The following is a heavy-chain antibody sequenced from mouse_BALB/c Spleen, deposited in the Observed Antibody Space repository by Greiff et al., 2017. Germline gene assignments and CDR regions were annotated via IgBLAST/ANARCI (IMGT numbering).Heavy chain of an antibody. Sequence: EVKLVESGGGLVQPGGSRKLSCAASGFTFSDYGMAWVRQAPGKGPEWVAFISNLAYSIYYADTVTGRFTISRENAKNTLYLEMSSLRSEDTAMYYCARGGYGSSGAWFAYWGQGTLVTVSA. D-gene: IGHD1-1*01. CDR3: ARGGYGSSGAWFAY. J-gene: IGHJ3*01. CDR1: GFTFSDYG. V-gene: IGHV5-15*02. CDR2: ISNLAYSI.